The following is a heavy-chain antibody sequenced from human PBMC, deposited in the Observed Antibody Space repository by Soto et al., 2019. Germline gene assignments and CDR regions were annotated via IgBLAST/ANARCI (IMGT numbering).Heavy chain of an antibody. Sequence: QVQLEESGGGVVQPGRSLRLSCAASGFTFNTYSMHWVRQPPGKGLEWLAAIWYDGTQKYYADSVKGRFITSRDNSKKTLYLEMNSLRAEDTAVYYCARAGGTTVTGLWHFDSWGQGTLVTVSS. CDR2: IWYDGTQK. V-gene: IGHV3-33*01. CDR3: ARAGGTTVTGLWHFDS. J-gene: IGHJ4*02. CDR1: GFTFNTYS. D-gene: IGHD4-17*01.